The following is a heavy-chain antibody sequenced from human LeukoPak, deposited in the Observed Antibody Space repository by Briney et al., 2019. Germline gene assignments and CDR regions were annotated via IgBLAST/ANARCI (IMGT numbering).Heavy chain of an antibody. D-gene: IGHD1-26*01. CDR3: ARGEWELREDAFDI. J-gene: IGHJ3*02. CDR2: IFYSGST. V-gene: IGHV4-39*07. CDR1: GGSISTSNYY. Sequence: SETLSLTCTVSGGSISTSNYYWGWIRQPPGKGLEWIGNIFYSGSTYYSPSLRSRVTISVDTSKNQFSLKLSSVTAADTAVYYCARGEWELREDAFDIWGQGTMVTVSS.